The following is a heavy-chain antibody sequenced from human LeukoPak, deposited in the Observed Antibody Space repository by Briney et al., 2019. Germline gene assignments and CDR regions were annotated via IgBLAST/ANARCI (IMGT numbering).Heavy chain of an antibody. CDR3: ARLLGRGAARSLDC. Sequence: PSETLSLTCAVSGGSISSSTYYWGWIRQPPGKGLEWIGSIYYSGSTYYNPSFKSRVTISVDTSKNQFSLNLSSVTAADTAVYYCARLLGRGAARSLDCWGQGTLVTVSS. D-gene: IGHD6-6*01. V-gene: IGHV4-39*01. J-gene: IGHJ4*02. CDR2: IYYSGST. CDR1: GGSISSSTYY.